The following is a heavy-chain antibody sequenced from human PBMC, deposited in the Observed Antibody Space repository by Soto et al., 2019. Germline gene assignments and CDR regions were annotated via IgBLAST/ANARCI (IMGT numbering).Heavy chain of an antibody. D-gene: IGHD3-9*01. J-gene: IGHJ4*02. V-gene: IGHV3-30*18. CDR1: GFTFSSYG. CDR3: AKSEDSYDLLTGYSEGYFDY. CDR2: ISYDGSNK. Sequence: QVQLVESGGGVVQPGRSLRLSCAASGFTFSSYGMHWVRQAPGKGLEWVAVISYDGSNKYYADSVKGRFTISRDNSKNTLYLQMNSLRAEDTAVYYCAKSEDSYDLLTGYSEGYFDYWGQGTLVTVSS.